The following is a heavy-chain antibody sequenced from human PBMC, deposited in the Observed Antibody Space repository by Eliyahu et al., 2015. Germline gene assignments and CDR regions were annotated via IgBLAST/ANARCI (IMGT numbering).Heavy chain of an antibody. D-gene: IGHD3-3*01. J-gene: IGHJ6*02. V-gene: IGHV3-15*01. CDR2: IKSKTDGGTT. CDR1: GFXFSNAX. Sequence: EVQLVESGGGLVKPGGSLRLSCAASGFXFSNAXMSWVRQAPGKGVEWVGRIKSKTDGGTTDYAAPVKGRFTISRDDSKNTLYLQMNSLKTEDTAVYYCTTDLYDFWSGPFYYYGMDVWGQGTTVTVSS. CDR3: TTDLYDFWSGPFYYYGMDV.